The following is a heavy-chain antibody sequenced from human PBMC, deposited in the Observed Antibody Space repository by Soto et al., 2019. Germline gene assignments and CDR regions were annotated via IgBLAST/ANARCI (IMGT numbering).Heavy chain of an antibody. D-gene: IGHD3-16*02. J-gene: IGHJ4*02. CDR1: GGSISSGSYY. Sequence: QLQLQESGPGLVKPSETLSLTCTVSGGSISSGSYYWGWIRQPPGKGLEWIGSINYSGSTYYNPSLKSRVTLSVDTSKNQFSLKLSSVTATDTAVYYCARRMSYQFAHWGQGTLVTVSS. CDR3: ARRMSYQFAH. V-gene: IGHV4-39*01. CDR2: INYSGST.